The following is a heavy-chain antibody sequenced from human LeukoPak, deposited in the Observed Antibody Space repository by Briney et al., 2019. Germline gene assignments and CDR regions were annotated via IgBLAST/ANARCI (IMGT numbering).Heavy chain of an antibody. V-gene: IGHV3-7*01. CDR2: IKQDGSEK. CDR3: TREGILAGVDY. Sequence: PGGSLRLSCAASGFTFTSYWMSWVRQAPGKGLEWVANIKQDGSEKNYVDSVKGRFTISRDNAKNSMSLQMNSLRADDTAVYYCTREGILAGVDYWGQGTLVTVSS. CDR1: GFTFTSYW. J-gene: IGHJ4*02. D-gene: IGHD6-13*01.